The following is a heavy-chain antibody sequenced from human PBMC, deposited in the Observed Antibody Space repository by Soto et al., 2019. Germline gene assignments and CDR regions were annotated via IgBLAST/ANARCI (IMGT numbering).Heavy chain of an antibody. Sequence: QLQLQESGPGLVKPSETLSLTCTVSGGSISSRGYYWGWIRQPPGKGLEWIGTIYYSGSTYYNPSLKSRVTISVDTSENQFSLTLSSVTAADTAVYYCATSNWFDPWGQGTLVTVSS. V-gene: IGHV4-39*01. J-gene: IGHJ5*02. CDR3: ATSNWFDP. CDR1: GGSISSRGYY. CDR2: IYYSGST.